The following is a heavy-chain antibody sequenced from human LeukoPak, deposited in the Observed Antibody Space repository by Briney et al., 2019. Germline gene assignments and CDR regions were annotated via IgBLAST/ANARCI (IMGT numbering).Heavy chain of an antibody. V-gene: IGHV3-30*03. CDR3: AREDTGTTGITGAFDI. CDR1: GFTFSTYD. J-gene: IGHJ3*02. CDR2: ISYDGSDK. D-gene: IGHD1-1*01. Sequence: AGGSLRLSCAASGFTFSTYDMHWVRQAPGKGLEWVAIISYDGSDKYYADSVKGRFTISRDNSKNTLYLQMNSLRAEDTAVYYCAREDTGTTGITGAFDIWGQGTMVTVSS.